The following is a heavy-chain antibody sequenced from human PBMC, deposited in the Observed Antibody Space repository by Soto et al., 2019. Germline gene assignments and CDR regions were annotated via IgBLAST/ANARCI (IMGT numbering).Heavy chain of an antibody. CDR3: ARSQHNRGFLEWFKYHYYFDY. D-gene: IGHD3-3*01. V-gene: IGHV1-8*01. CDR1: GYTFPSYD. Sequence: WASVKVSCKASGYTFPSYDINWVRQATGQGLEWMGWMNPNSGNTGYAQKFQGRDTMTRNTSISTAYMELSSLRSEDTAVYYCARSQHNRGFLEWFKYHYYFDYWGQGTLVTVSS. CDR2: MNPNSGNT. J-gene: IGHJ4*02.